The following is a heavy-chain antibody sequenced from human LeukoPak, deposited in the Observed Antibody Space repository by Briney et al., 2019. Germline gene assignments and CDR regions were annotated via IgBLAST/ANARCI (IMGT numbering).Heavy chain of an antibody. D-gene: IGHD6-13*01. CDR3: ARGFHSSSWYGLDY. CDR2: ISAYNGNT. V-gene: IGHV1-18*01. CDR1: GYTVTSYG. J-gene: IGHJ4*02. Sequence: GASVKVSCKASGYTVTSYGISWVRQAPGQGLECMGWISAYNGNTNYAQKLQGRVTMTTDTSTSTAYMELRSLRSDDTAVYYCARGFHSSSWYGLDYWGQGTLVTVSS.